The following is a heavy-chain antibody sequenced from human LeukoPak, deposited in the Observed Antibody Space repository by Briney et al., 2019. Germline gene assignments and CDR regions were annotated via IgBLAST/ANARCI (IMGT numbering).Heavy chain of an antibody. Sequence: SETLSLTCTVSGGSISGYYWSWIRQPPGKGLEWVGYISYSGSTNYKPSLKSRVTISVDTSKNQFSLKLSSVTAADTAIYYFARDGRAGSLFAYWGQGTLVTVSS. CDR1: GGSISGYY. D-gene: IGHD6-19*01. V-gene: IGHV4-59*01. J-gene: IGHJ4*02. CDR3: ARDGRAGSLFAY. CDR2: ISYSGST.